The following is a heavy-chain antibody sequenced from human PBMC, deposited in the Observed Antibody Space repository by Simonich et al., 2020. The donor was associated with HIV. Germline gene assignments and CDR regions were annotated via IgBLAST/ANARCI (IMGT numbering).Heavy chain of an antibody. Sequence: QLHLQESGPGLVKPSETLSLTCTVSGGSISSSSYYWGWIRQPPGKGLEWIGEINHSGYTNYNPSLKSRVTRSVDTSKNQFSLKLSSVTAADTAVYYCARRNSGSYHYPAEYFQYWGQGTLVTVSS. CDR3: ARRNSGSYHYPAEYFQY. CDR1: GGSISSSSYY. V-gene: IGHV4-39*07. J-gene: IGHJ1*01. CDR2: INHSGYT. D-gene: IGHD1-26*01.